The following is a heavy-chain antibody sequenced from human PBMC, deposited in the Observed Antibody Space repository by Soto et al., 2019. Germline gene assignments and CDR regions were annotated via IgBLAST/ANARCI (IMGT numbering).Heavy chain of an antibody. V-gene: IGHV3-23*01. CDR3: AKGDVLMATSGGWCNRFGP. D-gene: IGHD2-21*01. J-gene: IGHJ5*02. Sequence: EVQLLESGGSLVQPGGSLRLSCAASGFTFSTFAMNWVRQAPGEGLEWVSSISGSGGNTQYADSVKGRVTSSRDNSKSTLCLQMNTLRAEVRAVYYCAKGDVLMATSGGWCNRFGPWGQGTLVIVSS. CDR1: GFTFSTFA. CDR2: ISGSGGNT.